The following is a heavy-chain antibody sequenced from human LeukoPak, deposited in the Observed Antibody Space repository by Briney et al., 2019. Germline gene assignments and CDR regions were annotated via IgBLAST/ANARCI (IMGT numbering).Heavy chain of an antibody. Sequence: AGGSLRLSCTASGFTFSSHGMNWVRQAPGKGLEWVTYISSSGSTIYYADSVKGRFTISRDNAKNLLFLQMNSLRAEDTAIYYCARKLELRGSFDYWGQGTLVTVSS. V-gene: IGHV3-48*03. J-gene: IGHJ4*02. D-gene: IGHD1-7*01. CDR1: GFTFSSHG. CDR3: ARKLELRGSFDY. CDR2: ISSSGSTI.